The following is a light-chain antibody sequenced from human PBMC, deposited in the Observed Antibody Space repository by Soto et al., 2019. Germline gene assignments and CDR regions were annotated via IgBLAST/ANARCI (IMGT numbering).Light chain of an antibody. V-gene: IGKV1-5*01. CDR3: QQYNSYSRLT. CDR1: QSISSW. Sequence: DIQMTQSPSTLSASVGDRVTITCRTSQSISSWLAWYQQKPGKAPKLLIYDASSLESGVPSRFSGSGSGTEFTLTNSSLQPDDFATYCCQQYNSYSRLTFGGGTKVEIK. CDR2: DAS. J-gene: IGKJ4*01.